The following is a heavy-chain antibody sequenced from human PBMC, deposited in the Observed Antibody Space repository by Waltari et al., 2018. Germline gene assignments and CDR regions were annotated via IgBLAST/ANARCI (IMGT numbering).Heavy chain of an antibody. CDR1: GGSFRGYY. V-gene: IGHV4-34*01. D-gene: IGHD2-2*01. Sequence: QVQLQQWGAGLLKPSETLSLTCAVYGGSFRGYYWSWIRQPPGKGLEWIGEINHSGSTNYNPSLKSRVTISVDTSKNQFSLKLSSVTAADTAVYYCASGYCSSTSCHGYYYGMDVWGQGTTVTVSS. J-gene: IGHJ6*02. CDR3: ASGYCSSTSCHGYYYGMDV. CDR2: INHSGST.